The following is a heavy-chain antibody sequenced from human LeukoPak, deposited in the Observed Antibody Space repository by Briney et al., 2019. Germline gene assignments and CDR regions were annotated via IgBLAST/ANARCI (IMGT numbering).Heavy chain of an antibody. V-gene: IGHV1-2*02. Sequence: ASVKVSCKASGYTFTGYYVHWLRQAPGQGLEWMGWINPNGGGTNSAQEFQGRVTMTRDTSISTVYMELSGLRSDDTAVYYCARGDAFDIWGQGTMVTVSS. CDR3: ARGDAFDI. J-gene: IGHJ3*02. CDR1: GYTFTGYY. CDR2: INPNGGGT.